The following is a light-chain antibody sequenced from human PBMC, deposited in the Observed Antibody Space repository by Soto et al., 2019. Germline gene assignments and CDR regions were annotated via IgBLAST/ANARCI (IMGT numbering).Light chain of an antibody. Sequence: QSALTQPASVSGSPGQSITISCTGTSSDLAIYNYVSWYQQQPGKAPKLMIYQVTNRPSGVSNRFSGSRSGNTASLTISGLQAEDEADYYCSSYTDSSNYVFGIRTKVTVL. CDR1: SSDLAIYNY. CDR2: QVT. J-gene: IGLJ1*01. CDR3: SSYTDSSNYV. V-gene: IGLV2-14*01.